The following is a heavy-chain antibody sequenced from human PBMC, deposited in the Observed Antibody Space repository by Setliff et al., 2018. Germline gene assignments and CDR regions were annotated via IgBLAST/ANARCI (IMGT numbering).Heavy chain of an antibody. V-gene: IGHV1-18*01. Sequence: ASLKGTCYPSGYSFTSFSITWVRQAPGQGLEWLGWVSTYNGDTKSAQKFRGRVTMTTDISTSTVYMELRTLRSDDTAVYYCARRPIALAGYRKGAFDIWGQGTMVTVS. CDR1: GYSFTSFS. CDR3: ARRPIALAGYRKGAFDI. D-gene: IGHD6-19*01. J-gene: IGHJ3*02. CDR2: VSTYNGDT.